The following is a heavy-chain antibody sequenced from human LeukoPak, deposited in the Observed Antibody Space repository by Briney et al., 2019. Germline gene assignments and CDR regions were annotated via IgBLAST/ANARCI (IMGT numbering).Heavy chain of an antibody. CDR2: INQDGSEK. CDR1: GFHFSNYW. V-gene: IGHV3-7*01. J-gene: IGHJ4*02. CDR3: ARGRGYSYHDY. Sequence: GGSLRLFCAASGFHFSNYWMSWVRQAPGKGLEWVTNINQDGSEKYYVDSVKGRFTISRDNAKNSLYLQMNSLRAEDTAVYYCARGRGYSYHDYWGQGTLVTVSS. D-gene: IGHD5-18*01.